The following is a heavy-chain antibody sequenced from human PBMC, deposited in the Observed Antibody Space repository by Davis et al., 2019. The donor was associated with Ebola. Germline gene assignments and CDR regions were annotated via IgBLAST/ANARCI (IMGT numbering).Heavy chain of an antibody. CDR2: ISGSGGST. D-gene: IGHD6-6*01. CDR3: ARGYSSSSNHYGMDV. Sequence: GGSLRPSCAASGFTFSSYAMSWVRQAPGKGLEWVSAISGSGGSTYYADSVKGRFTISRDNAKNSLYLQMNSLRDEDTAVYYCARGYSSSSNHYGMDVWGQGTTVTVSS. V-gene: IGHV3-23*01. CDR1: GFTFSSYA. J-gene: IGHJ6*02.